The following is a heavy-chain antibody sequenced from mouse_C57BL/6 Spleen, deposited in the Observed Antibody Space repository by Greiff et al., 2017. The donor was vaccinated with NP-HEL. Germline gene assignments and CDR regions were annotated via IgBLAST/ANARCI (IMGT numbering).Heavy chain of an antibody. Sequence: QVQLQQPGAELVKPGASVKLSCKASGYTFTSYWMHWVKQRPGQGLEWIGMIHPNSGSTNYNEKFKSKATLTVDKSSSTAYMQLSSLTSEDSAVYYCARGGYDFDYAMDYWGQGTSVTVSS. CDR2: IHPNSGST. J-gene: IGHJ4*01. CDR3: ARGGYDFDYAMDY. CDR1: GYTFTSYW. V-gene: IGHV1-64*01. D-gene: IGHD2-2*01.